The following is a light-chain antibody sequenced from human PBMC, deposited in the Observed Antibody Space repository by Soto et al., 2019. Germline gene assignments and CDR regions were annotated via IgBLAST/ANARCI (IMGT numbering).Light chain of an antibody. CDR3: TSYAGINIPVV. CDR2: EVT. Sequence: QSALTQPPSASGSPGQSVTISCTGTSSDVGGYNFVSWYRQHPGKAPKLMIYEVTKRPSGVPDRFSGSKSGNTASLTVSGLQGEDEADYYCTSYAGINIPVVFVGGTKVTVL. V-gene: IGLV2-8*01. CDR1: SSDVGGYNF. J-gene: IGLJ2*01.